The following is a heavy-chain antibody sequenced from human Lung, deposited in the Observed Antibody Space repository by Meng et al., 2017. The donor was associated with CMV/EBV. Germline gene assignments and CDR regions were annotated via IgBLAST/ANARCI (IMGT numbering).Heavy chain of an antibody. Sequence: GESXKISCATSGFTFSSYEMNWVRQAPGKGLEWISYISSGGTSRYYADSVKGRFAISIDNAKNSLYLQMNSLRVEDTALYYCTRGSASWSEYNWFDPWGQGTLVTVSS. J-gene: IGHJ5*02. CDR1: GFTFSSYE. CDR2: ISSGGTSR. V-gene: IGHV3-48*03. D-gene: IGHD6-13*01. CDR3: TRGSASWSEYNWFDP.